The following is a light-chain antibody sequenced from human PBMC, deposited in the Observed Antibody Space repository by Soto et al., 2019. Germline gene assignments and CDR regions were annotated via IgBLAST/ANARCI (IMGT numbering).Light chain of an antibody. CDR3: QEYNTYSLT. CDR1: QTISDW. Sequence: DIQMTQSPSTLSASVGDRVTITCRASQTISDWLAWYQQKPGKAPKLLIYKASTLESGVPSIFSGSGSGTEFTLTISSLQPDDFATYYCQEYNTYSLTFGGGTKVEIK. J-gene: IGKJ4*01. CDR2: KAS. V-gene: IGKV1-5*03.